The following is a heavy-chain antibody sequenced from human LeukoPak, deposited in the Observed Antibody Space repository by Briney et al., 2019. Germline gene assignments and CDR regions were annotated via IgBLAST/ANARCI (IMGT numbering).Heavy chain of an antibody. CDR3: ATGGARYYYSDY. V-gene: IGHV3-7*01. D-gene: IGHD3-10*01. J-gene: IGHJ4*02. CDR1: GFTFSSYL. CDR2: IKQDGSEK. Sequence: GGSLRLSCAASGFTFSSYLMSWVRQAPGKGLEWVANIKQDGSEKYYVDSVKGRFTISRDNAKNSLYLQMNSLRAEDTAVYYCATGGARYYYSDYWGQGTLVTVSS.